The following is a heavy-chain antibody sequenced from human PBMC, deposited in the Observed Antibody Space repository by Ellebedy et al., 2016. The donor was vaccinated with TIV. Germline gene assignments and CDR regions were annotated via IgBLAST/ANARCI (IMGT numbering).Heavy chain of an antibody. V-gene: IGHV3-74*01. Sequence: GESLKISCAASGFTFSSYWMHWVRQAPGKGLVWVSRINSDGSSTSYADSVKGRFTISRDNAKNTLYLQMNSLRAEDTAVYYCAREPEPTSAGYYYGMDVWGQGTTVTVSS. CDR2: INSDGSST. CDR3: AREPEPTSAGYYYGMDV. J-gene: IGHJ6*02. D-gene: IGHD1-14*01. CDR1: GFTFSSYW.